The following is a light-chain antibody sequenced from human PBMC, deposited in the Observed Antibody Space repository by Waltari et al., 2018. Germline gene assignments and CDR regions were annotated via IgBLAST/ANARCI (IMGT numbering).Light chain of an antibody. CDR3: QQYNNWPET. CDR2: GAS. V-gene: IGKV3-15*01. Sequence: EIVMTQSPATLPVSPGERATLSCRASQSVRSNLAWYQQKPGQAPRLLLYGASTRATGIPARFSGSGSGTEFTLTISSLQSEDFAVYYCQQYNNWPETFGQGTKVEIK. CDR1: QSVRSN. J-gene: IGKJ1*01.